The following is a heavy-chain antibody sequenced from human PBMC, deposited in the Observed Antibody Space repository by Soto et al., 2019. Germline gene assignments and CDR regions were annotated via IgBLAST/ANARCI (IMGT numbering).Heavy chain of an antibody. CDR2: ISVYNGNT. V-gene: IGHV1-18*01. CDR1: GYTFNSYG. Sequence: ASVKVSCKASGYTFNSYGISWVRQAPGQGLEWMGWISVYNGNTNYAQKVQGRVTMTTDTSTSTAYMELNSLRAEDTAVCARDESAGSSIRYWGQGILVTVSS. CDR3: DESAGSSIRY. D-gene: IGHD2-2*01. J-gene: IGHJ4*02.